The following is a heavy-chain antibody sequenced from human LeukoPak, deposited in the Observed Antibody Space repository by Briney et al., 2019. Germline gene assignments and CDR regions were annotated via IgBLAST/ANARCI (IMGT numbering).Heavy chain of an antibody. D-gene: IGHD5-18*01. CDR3: AKGTAMDWFDP. V-gene: IGHV4-59*08. J-gene: IGHJ5*02. Sequence: PSETLSLTCTVSGGSISSYYWSWIRQPPGKGLEWIGYIYYSGSTNYNPSLKSRVTISVDTSKNQFSLKLSSVTAADTAVYYCAKGTAMDWFDPWGQGTLVTVSS. CDR1: GGSISSYY. CDR2: IYYSGST.